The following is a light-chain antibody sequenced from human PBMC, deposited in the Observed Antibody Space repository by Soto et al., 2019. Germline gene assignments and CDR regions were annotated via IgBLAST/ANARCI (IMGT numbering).Light chain of an antibody. CDR1: QDIGSY. CDR2: AAS. V-gene: IGKV1-9*01. J-gene: IGKJ3*01. CDR3: QQLKSYLT. Sequence: DVQLTQSPSFLSAAVGDRVSITCRASQDIGSYLAWYQQEPGKAPKLLIYAASTLQSEVPSRFSGFGSGTEFTLTISNLQPEDFATYYCQQLKSYLTFGPGTRVDI.